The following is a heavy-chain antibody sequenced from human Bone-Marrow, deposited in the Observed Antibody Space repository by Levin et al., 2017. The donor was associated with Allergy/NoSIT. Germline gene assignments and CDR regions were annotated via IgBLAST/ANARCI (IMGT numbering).Heavy chain of an antibody. CDR1: GFTVSSRYM. J-gene: IGHJ4*02. CDR2: VYHSGTT. CDR3: ASGPPIGYYFDY. V-gene: IGHV4-4*02. Sequence: GSLRLSCAASGFTVSSRYMAWVRQSPGKGLEWIGEVYHSGTTSYNPSVKSRVTIEVDKSKNQFSLKMNSVTAADTAVYYCASGPPIGYYFDYWGQGTLVTVSS. D-gene: IGHD3-10*01.